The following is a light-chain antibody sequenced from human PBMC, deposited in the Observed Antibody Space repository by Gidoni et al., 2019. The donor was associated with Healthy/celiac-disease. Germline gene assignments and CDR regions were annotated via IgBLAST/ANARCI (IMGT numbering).Light chain of an antibody. Sequence: AIRITQSPSSFSASTGDRVTITCRASQGISSYLAWYQHKPGKAPKLLIYAASTLQSRVPSRFSGRGSGTDFTLTISCLQSEDFATYYCQQYYSYPWTFXQXTKVEIK. CDR1: QGISSY. CDR3: QQYYSYPWT. V-gene: IGKV1-8*01. CDR2: AAS. J-gene: IGKJ1*01.